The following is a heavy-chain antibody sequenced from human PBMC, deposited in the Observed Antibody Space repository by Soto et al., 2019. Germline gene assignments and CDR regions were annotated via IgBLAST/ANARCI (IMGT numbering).Heavy chain of an antibody. CDR2: IKQDGSEK. J-gene: IGHJ4*02. V-gene: IGHV3-7*03. CDR1: GFTFSSYW. D-gene: IGHD3-9*01. Sequence: GSLRLSCAASGFTFSSYWMSWVRQAPGKGLEWVANIKQDGSEKYYVDSVKGRFTISRDNAKNSLYLQMNSLRAEDTAVYYCARGPLYYDILTGPPGFDYWGQGTLVTVSS. CDR3: ARGPLYYDILTGPPGFDY.